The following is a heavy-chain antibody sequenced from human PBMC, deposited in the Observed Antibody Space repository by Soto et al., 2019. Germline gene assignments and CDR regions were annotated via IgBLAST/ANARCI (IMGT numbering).Heavy chain of an antibody. CDR1: GGSISSSSYY. CDR2: IYYSGST. J-gene: IGHJ4*02. D-gene: IGHD3-3*01. CDR3: ARQGLRTSIFFDY. Sequence: SETLSLTCTVSGGSISSSSYYWGWIRQPPGKGLEWIGSIYYSGSTYYNPSLKSRVTISVDTSKNQFSLKLSSVTAADTAVYYCARQGLRTSIFFDYWGQGTLVTVSS. V-gene: IGHV4-39*01.